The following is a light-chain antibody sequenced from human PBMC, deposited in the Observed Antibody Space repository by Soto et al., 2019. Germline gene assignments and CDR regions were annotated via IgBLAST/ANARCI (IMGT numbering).Light chain of an antibody. CDR3: QQYYSTPLT. CDR1: QSVLYSSKNKNY. V-gene: IGKV4-1*01. J-gene: IGKJ1*01. Sequence: DIVMTQSPDSLAVSLGERATINCKSSQSVLYSSKNKNYLAWYQQKPGQPPKLLIYWASTRESGVPDRFSGSGSGTDFSLTISSLQTEDVAVYYCQQYYSTPLTFGQGTKVVIK. CDR2: WAS.